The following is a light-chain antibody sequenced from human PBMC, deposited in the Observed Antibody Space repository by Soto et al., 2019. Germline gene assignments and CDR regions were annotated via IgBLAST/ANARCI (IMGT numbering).Light chain of an antibody. CDR2: DVS. J-gene: IGLJ1*01. V-gene: IGLV2-14*01. Sequence: QSVLTQPASVSGSPGQSITISCTGTSSDVGGYNYVSWYQQHPGKAPKLMIYDVSNRPSGASNRFSGSKSGNTASLTISGLQAEDEADYYCSLYARSSIFYVFGTGTKVTVL. CDR1: SSDVGGYNY. CDR3: SLYARSSIFYV.